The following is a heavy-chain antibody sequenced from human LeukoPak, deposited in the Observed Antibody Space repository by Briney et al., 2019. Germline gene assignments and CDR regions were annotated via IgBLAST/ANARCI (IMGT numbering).Heavy chain of an antibody. D-gene: IGHD3-10*01. V-gene: IGHV3-30*04. J-gene: IGHJ4*02. CDR1: GFTFSSYA. CDR3: AGGYKYGFTY. Sequence: GGSLRLSCAASGFTFSSYAMHWVRQAPGKGLEWVAVISYNGSNKKYADSVKGRFTISRDNSKNTLYLQMNSLRVEDTAVYYCAGGYKYGFTYWGQGTLVTVSS. CDR2: ISYNGSNK.